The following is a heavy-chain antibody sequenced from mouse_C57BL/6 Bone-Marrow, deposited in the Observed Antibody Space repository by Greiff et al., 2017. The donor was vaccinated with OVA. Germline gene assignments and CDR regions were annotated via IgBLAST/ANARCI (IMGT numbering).Heavy chain of an antibody. D-gene: IGHD2-4*01. V-gene: IGHV3-6*01. J-gene: IGHJ1*03. CDR2: ISYDGSN. CDR3: ARNYDYDRWYFDV. Sequence: ESGPGLVKPSQSLSLTCSVTGYSITSGYYWNWIRQFPGNKLEWMGYISYDGSNNYNPSLKNRISITRDTSKNQFFLKLNSVTTEDTATYYGARNYDYDRWYFDVWGTGTTVTVSS. CDR1: GYSITSGYY.